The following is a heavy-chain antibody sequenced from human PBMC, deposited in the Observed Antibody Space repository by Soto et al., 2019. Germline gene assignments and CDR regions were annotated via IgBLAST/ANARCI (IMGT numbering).Heavy chain of an antibody. Sequence: WGSLRLSCAASGFTVRNAWMGWVRQAAGKGLEWVGRIKSKTDGGTTDYAAPVKGRFTISRDDSKNTLYLQMNSLKTEDTAVYYCTTGRDYYDSSGPFDYWGQGTLVTVSS. D-gene: IGHD3-22*01. CDR1: GFTVRNAW. CDR3: TTGRDYYDSSGPFDY. CDR2: IKSKTDGGTT. J-gene: IGHJ4*02. V-gene: IGHV3-15*01.